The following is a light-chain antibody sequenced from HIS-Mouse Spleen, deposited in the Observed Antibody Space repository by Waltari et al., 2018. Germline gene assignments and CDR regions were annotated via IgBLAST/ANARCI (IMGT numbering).Light chain of an antibody. V-gene: IGLV2-8*01. J-gene: IGLJ1*01. CDR1: SSDVGGYNY. Sequence: QSALTQPPSASGSPGQSVTISCTGTSSDVGGYNYVSWYQQHPGQAPKLMIYEVSKRPSGVPDRFSGSNSGNTASLTVSGLQAEDEADYYCSSYAGSNNYVFGTGTKFTVL. CDR2: EVS. CDR3: SSYAGSNNYV.